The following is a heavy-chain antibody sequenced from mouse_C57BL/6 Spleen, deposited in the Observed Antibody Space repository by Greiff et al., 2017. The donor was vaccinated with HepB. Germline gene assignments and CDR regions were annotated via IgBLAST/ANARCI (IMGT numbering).Heavy chain of an antibody. CDR3: ARRSGTDWYFDV. CDR2: IDPSDSYT. CDR1: GYTFTSYW. D-gene: IGHD4-1*01. V-gene: IGHV1-59*01. J-gene: IGHJ1*03. Sequence: QVQLQQPGAELVRPGTSVKLSCKASGYTFTSYWMHWVKQRPGQGLEWIGVIDPSDSYTNYNQKFKGKATLTVDTSSSTAYMQLSSLTSEDSAVYYCARRSGTDWYFDVWGTGTTVTVSS.